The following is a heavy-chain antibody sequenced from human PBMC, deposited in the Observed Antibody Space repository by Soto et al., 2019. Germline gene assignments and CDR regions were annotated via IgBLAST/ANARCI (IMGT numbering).Heavy chain of an antibody. CDR1: GGSISSGGYY. V-gene: IGHV4-31*03. CDR3: ARDRLRLGETNFVFDY. Sequence: SETLSLTCTVSGGSISSGGYYWSWIRQHPGKGLEWIGYIYYSGSTYYNPSLKSRVTISVDTSKNQFSLKLSSVTAADTAVYYCARDRLRLGETNFVFDYWGQGTLVTVSS. J-gene: IGHJ4*02. CDR2: IYYSGST. D-gene: IGHD3-16*01.